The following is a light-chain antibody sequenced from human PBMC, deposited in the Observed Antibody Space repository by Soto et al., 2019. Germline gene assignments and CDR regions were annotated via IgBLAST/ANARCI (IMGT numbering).Light chain of an antibody. Sequence: EIVLTQSPATLSSFPGDRVTLSCRASQAVNTSLAWYQHKPGQAPRLLIYLTSNRAAGIPARFSGSGSGTDFTLTISDVEPDDFAVYYCHQRQSWPRTFGQGTKVDIK. CDR2: LTS. J-gene: IGKJ1*01. CDR3: HQRQSWPRT. V-gene: IGKV3-11*01. CDR1: QAVNTS.